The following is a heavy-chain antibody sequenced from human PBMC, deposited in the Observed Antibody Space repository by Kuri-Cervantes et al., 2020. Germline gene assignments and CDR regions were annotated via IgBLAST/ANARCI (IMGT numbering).Heavy chain of an antibody. Sequence: GESLKISCAASAFTFSNYGMHWVRQAPGKGLEWVAAIWSDGSKKFYADSLKGRFSVSRDSSNNTLYLQMNSLRVEDTAVYYCAREDAAMARGVYHFDHWGQGLLVTVSS. CDR3: AREDAAMARGVYHFDH. D-gene: IGHD5/OR15-5a*01. CDR2: IWSDGSKK. V-gene: IGHV3-33*01. J-gene: IGHJ4*02. CDR1: AFTFSNYG.